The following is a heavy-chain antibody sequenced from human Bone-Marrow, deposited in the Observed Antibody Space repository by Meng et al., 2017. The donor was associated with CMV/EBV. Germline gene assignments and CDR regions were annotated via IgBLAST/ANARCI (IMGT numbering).Heavy chain of an antibody. V-gene: IGHV4-4*02. CDR2: IYHTGST. J-gene: IGHJ4*02. CDR1: GAAISRSNW. D-gene: IGHD3-10*01. CDR3: ARHRWGPGSYYY. Sequence: AGSGAAISRSNWWAWVRQPPGKGLEWIGEIYHTGSTNYNPSLKSRVTILLDKSKNQFSLKLSSVTAADTAVYYCARHRWGPGSYYYWGQGTLVTVSS.